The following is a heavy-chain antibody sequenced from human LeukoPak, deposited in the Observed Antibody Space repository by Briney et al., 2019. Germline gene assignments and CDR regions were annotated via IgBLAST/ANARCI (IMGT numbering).Heavy chain of an antibody. CDR1: GGSISSSSYY. D-gene: IGHD1-7*01. CDR3: ARKQTGTMYDV. V-gene: IGHV4-39*07. Sequence: SETLSLTCIVPGGSISSSSYYWAWIRQSPGKGLEWIGTLSSGGSAYYNPSLTSRVSISKDTSDNQFSLRLYSVTAADTAVYYCARKQTGTMYDVWGQGTQVTVSS. CDR2: LSSGGSA. J-gene: IGHJ4*02.